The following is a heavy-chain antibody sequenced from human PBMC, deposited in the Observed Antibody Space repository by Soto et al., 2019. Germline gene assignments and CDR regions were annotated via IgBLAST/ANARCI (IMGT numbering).Heavy chain of an antibody. CDR1: GGSISSYY. V-gene: IGHV4-59*01. CDR3: ARERPGRVSYYFDY. J-gene: IGHJ4*02. CDR2: IYYSGST. D-gene: IGHD2-15*01. Sequence: PSETLSLTCAVYGGSISSYYWSWIRQPPGKGLEWIGYIYYSGSTNYNPSLKSRVTISVDTSKNQFSLKLSSVTAADTAVYYCARERPGRVSYYFDYWGQGTLVTVSS.